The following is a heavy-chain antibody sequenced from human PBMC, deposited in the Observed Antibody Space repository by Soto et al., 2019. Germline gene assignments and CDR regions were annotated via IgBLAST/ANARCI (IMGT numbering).Heavy chain of an antibody. Sequence: SLSCAASGFTFRDYYMSWIRQAPGKGLEWVSYISSSGSTIYYADSVKGRFTISRDNAKNSLYLQMNSLRAEDTAVYYCARDRGYSSARWDYWGQGTLVTVSS. J-gene: IGHJ4*02. V-gene: IGHV3-11*01. CDR3: ARDRGYSSARWDY. CDR1: GFTFRDYY. CDR2: ISSSGSTI. D-gene: IGHD5-18*01.